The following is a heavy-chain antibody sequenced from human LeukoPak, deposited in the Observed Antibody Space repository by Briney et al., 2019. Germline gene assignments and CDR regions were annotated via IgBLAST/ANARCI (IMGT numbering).Heavy chain of an antibody. J-gene: IGHJ4*02. CDR1: GYMFTAYY. CDR2: INPNSGDT. D-gene: IGHD3-10*01. V-gene: IGHV1-2*02. Sequence: ASVKVSCKASGYMFTAYYMHWVRQAPGQGLEWMGWINPNSGDTYFAQHFKGRVTMTTDMSISTTYMEMNSLRSDDTAVSYCARQGSGSYKLDYWGQGALVTVSS. CDR3: ARQGSGSYKLDY.